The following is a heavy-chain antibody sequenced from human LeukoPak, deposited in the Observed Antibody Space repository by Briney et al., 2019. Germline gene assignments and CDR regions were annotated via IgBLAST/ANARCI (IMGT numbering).Heavy chain of an antibody. D-gene: IGHD3-10*01. CDR1: GFTFSSYA. V-gene: IGHV3-23*01. CDR2: ISGSGGST. J-gene: IGHJ4*02. Sequence: GGSRRLSCAASGFTFSSYAMSWVRQAPGKGLEWVSAISGSGGSTYYADSVKGRFTISRDNSKNTLYLQMNSLRAEDTAVYYCAKGTNELLWFGELSDGYYFDYWGQGTLVTVSS. CDR3: AKGTNELLWFGELSDGYYFDY.